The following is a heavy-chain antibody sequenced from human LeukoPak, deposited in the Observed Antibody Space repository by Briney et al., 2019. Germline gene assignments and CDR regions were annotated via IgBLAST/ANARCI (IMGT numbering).Heavy chain of an antibody. CDR1: GFTFSSYA. D-gene: IGHD3-9*01. J-gene: IGHJ3*02. V-gene: IGHV3-23*01. Sequence: GGSLRLSCAASGFTFSSYAMSWVRQAPGKGLEWVSAISGSGGSTYYADSVKGRFTISRDNAKNSLSLQMNSLRADDAAVYYCARASSKQLAGYLPDGFDIWGQGTMVTVSS. CDR2: ISGSGGST. CDR3: ARASSKQLAGYLPDGFDI.